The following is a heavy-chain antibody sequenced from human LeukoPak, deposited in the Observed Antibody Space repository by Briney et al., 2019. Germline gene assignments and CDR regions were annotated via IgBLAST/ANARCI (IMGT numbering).Heavy chain of an antibody. CDR1: GFTFSSYS. Sequence: GGSLRLSCAASGFTFSSYSMNWVRQAPGKGLEWVSSISSSSSYIYYADSVKGRFTISRDNAKNSLYLQMNSLRAEDTAVYYCASCGYYDILTGYYGGYFDYWGQGTLVTVSS. J-gene: IGHJ4*02. D-gene: IGHD3-9*01. V-gene: IGHV3-21*01. CDR2: ISSSSSYI. CDR3: ASCGYYDILTGYYGGYFDY.